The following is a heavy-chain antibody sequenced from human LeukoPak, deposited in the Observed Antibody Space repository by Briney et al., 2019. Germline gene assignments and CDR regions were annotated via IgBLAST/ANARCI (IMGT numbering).Heavy chain of an antibody. J-gene: IGHJ4*02. CDR2: FYTSGST. CDR3: ARGPYAWGYIDY. Sequence: PSQTLSLTCTVSGGSFSSGTYYWSWIRQPAGKGLEWIGRFYTSGSTNYNPSLKSRVTIPVDTSKNQFSLKLSSVTAADTAVYYCARGPYAWGYIDYWGQGTLVTVSS. CDR1: GGSFSSGTYY. D-gene: IGHD7-27*01. V-gene: IGHV4-61*02.